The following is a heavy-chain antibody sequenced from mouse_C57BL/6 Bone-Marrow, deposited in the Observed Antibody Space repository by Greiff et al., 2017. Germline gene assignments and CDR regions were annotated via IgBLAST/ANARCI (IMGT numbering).Heavy chain of an antibody. CDR3: AKIGYWYFDV. CDR1: GYTFTSYW. Sequence: VQLQQPGAELVKPGASVKLSCKASGYTFTSYWMHWVKQRPGQGLEWIGMIHPNSGSTNYNEKFKSKTTLTVDKSSSTAYMQLSSLTSEDSAVYYCAKIGYWYFDVWGTGTTVTVSS. J-gene: IGHJ1*03. V-gene: IGHV1-64*01. CDR2: IHPNSGST.